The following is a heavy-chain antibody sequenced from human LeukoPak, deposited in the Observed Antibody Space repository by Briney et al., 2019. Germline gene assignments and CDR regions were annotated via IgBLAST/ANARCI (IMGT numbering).Heavy chain of an antibody. Sequence: ASVKVSCKASGYTFTSYYMHWVRQAPGQGLEWMGWINPNSGDTNYAQKFQGSVTMTRDTSISTAYMELSRLRSDDTAIYYCARVHYYDSRGAFDYWGQGTLVTVSS. CDR2: INPNSGDT. J-gene: IGHJ4*02. CDR3: ARVHYYDSRGAFDY. V-gene: IGHV1-2*02. D-gene: IGHD3-22*01. CDR1: GYTFTSYY.